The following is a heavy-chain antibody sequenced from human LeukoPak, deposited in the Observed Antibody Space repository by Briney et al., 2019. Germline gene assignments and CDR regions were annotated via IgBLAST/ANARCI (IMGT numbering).Heavy chain of an antibody. J-gene: IGHJ6*03. CDR2: INPNSGGT. CDR1: GYTFTGYY. V-gene: IGHV1-2*02. D-gene: IGHD4-17*01. Sequence: ASVKVSCKASGYTFTGYYMHWVRQAPGQGLEWMGWINPNSGGTNYAQKFQGRVTMTRDTPISTAYMELSRLRSDDTAVYYCAGDSTDYGDDYYYYYMDVWGKGTTVTVSS. CDR3: AGDSTDYGDDYYYYYMDV.